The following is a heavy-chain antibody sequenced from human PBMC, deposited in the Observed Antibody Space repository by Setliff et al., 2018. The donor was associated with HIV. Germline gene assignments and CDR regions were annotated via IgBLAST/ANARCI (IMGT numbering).Heavy chain of an antibody. J-gene: IGHJ4*02. Sequence: NPSETLSLTCAVYGGSFSGYYWGWIRQPPGKGLEWIGEINHSGSTNYHPSLKRRVTISVDTSKNQFSPKLSSVTAADTAVFYCARLTTTYYYDSSADYHPVWGQGTLVTVSS. V-gene: IGHV4-34*01. D-gene: IGHD3-22*01. CDR2: INHSGST. CDR3: ARLTTTYYYDSSADYHPV. CDR1: GGSFSGYY.